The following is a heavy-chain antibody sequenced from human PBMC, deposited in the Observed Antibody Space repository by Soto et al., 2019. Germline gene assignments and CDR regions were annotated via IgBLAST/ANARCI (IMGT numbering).Heavy chain of an antibody. J-gene: IGHJ4*02. CDR1: GYTFTSYA. D-gene: IGHD6-13*01. CDR2: INAGNGNT. CDR3: ARDRKGRQKLAFDD. V-gene: IGHV1-3*01. Sequence: ASVKVSCKASGYTFTSYAMHWVRQAPGQRLEWMGWINAGNGNTKYSQKFQGRVTITRDTSASTAYMELSSLRSEDTAVYYCARDRKGRQKLAFDDWGQGSLVIVSS.